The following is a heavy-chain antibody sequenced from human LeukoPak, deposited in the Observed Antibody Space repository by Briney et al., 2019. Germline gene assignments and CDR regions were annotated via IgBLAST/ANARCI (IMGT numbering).Heavy chain of an antibody. CDR1: GFTFSSYA. CDR3: ARGGPDSTDDAFDI. Sequence: GGSLRLSCAASGFTFSSYAMSWVRQAPGKGLEWVSSISSSSYIYYADSVKGRFTISRDNAKNSLYLQMNSLRAEDTAVYYCARGGPDSTDDAFDIWGQGTMVTVSS. CDR2: ISSSSYI. J-gene: IGHJ3*02. D-gene: IGHD2/OR15-2a*01. V-gene: IGHV3-21*01.